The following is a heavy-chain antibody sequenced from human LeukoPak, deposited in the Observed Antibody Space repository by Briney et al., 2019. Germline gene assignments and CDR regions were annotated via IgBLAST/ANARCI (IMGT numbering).Heavy chain of an antibody. V-gene: IGHV1-2*02. Sequence: ASVRVSCTASGYTFTGYYMHWVRQAPGQGLEWMAWINTNSGGTNYAQTFQGRVTMTRDTAINTAYMELSRLRSDDTAVYYCARAAYDSSGYYLNYFDYWGQGTLVTVSS. CDR3: ARAAYDSSGYYLNYFDY. D-gene: IGHD3-22*01. CDR2: INTNSGGT. CDR1: GYTFTGYY. J-gene: IGHJ4*02.